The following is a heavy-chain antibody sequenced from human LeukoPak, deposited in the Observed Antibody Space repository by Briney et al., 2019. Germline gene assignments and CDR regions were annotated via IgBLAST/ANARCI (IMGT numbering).Heavy chain of an antibody. CDR3: ARGRSGLAAAGTYDY. J-gene: IGHJ4*02. CDR2: INPKSGRT. V-gene: IGHV1-8*01. D-gene: IGHD6-13*01. CDR1: GYTFTSSD. Sequence: ASVKVSCKASGYTFTSSDINWVRQATGQGLEWMGWINPKSGRTGYAKKFQDRVSMTMNTSISTAYMEVSSLRFDDTAVYYCARGRSGLAAAGTYDYWGQGTPITVSS.